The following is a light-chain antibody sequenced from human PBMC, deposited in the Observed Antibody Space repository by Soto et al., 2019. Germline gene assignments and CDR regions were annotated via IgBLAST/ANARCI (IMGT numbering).Light chain of an antibody. CDR1: SSDRGSYNR. CDR3: NSYTTSSTYV. V-gene: IGLV2-18*02. J-gene: IGLJ1*01. CDR2: DVT. Sequence: QSAPTPPASVSGSPGQSITIACTGTSSDRGSYNRVSWYEQAPGTAPKLIIHDVTNRPSGVPDRLSGSKSGNTASLTISGLQTEDEADYYCNSYTTSSTYVFGTGTKVTVL.